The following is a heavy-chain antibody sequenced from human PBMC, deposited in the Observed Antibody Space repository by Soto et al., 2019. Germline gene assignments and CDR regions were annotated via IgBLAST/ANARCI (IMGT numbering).Heavy chain of an antibody. V-gene: IGHV3-72*01. J-gene: IGHJ4*02. Sequence: GTLRRSGSASGFTFSDHYMEGVRQAPGKGLEWVGRSRNKANSYTTEYAASVKGRFTVSRDDSKNSVYLQMNSLKIEDTAVYYCVGTTTRGSGTYYFQYWGQGILVTVSS. CDR3: VGTTTRGSGTYYFQY. CDR2: SRNKANSYTT. D-gene: IGHD3-10*01. CDR1: GFTFSDHY.